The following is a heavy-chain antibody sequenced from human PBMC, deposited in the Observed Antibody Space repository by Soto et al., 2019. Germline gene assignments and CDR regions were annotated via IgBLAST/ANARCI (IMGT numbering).Heavy chain of an antibody. CDR1: GFSFDDFG. Sequence: EVQLVEAGGGLVQPGRSLRLSCAASGFSFDDFGMHWVRQAPGKGLEWVSGISWNSLNIGYADSVKGRFTISRDNAKNSLFLQMNSLRVEDTAFYYCARDVWSRASGPPDSWGQGTLVTVSS. J-gene: IGHJ4*02. CDR2: ISWNSLNI. V-gene: IGHV3-9*01. D-gene: IGHD3-10*01. CDR3: ARDVWSRASGPPDS.